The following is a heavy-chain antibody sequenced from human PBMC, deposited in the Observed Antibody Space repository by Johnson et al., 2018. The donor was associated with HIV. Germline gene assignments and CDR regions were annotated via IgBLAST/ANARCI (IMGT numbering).Heavy chain of an antibody. CDR3: ATPAGGTNALDI. D-gene: IGHD1-26*01. CDR1: GFSFSSYA. Sequence: QVQLVESGGGVVQPGRSLRLSCAASGFSFSSYAMHWVRQAPGKGLEWVAVISYDGSNKYYADSVKGRFTISRDSSKNTLYLQMTSLRAEDTAVYYCATPAGGTNALDIWGQGTMVTVSS. J-gene: IGHJ3*02. CDR2: ISYDGSNK. V-gene: IGHV3-30*04.